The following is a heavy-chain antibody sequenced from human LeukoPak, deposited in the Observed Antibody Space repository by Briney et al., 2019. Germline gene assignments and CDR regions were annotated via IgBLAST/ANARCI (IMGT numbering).Heavy chain of an antibody. J-gene: IGHJ4*02. CDR3: ARGSGDRTDY. CDR2: IKEDGSEK. Sequence: PGGSLRLSCAASGFTFSSHWMSWVRQAPGKGLEWVANIKEDGSEKYYVDSVKGRFTISRDNAKNSLYLQMNSLRVEDTAVYYCARGSGDRTDYWGQGTLVTVSS. D-gene: IGHD7-27*01. CDR1: GFTFSSHW. V-gene: IGHV3-7*01.